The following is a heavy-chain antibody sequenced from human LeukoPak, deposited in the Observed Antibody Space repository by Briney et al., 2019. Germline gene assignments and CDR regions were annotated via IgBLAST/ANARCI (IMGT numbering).Heavy chain of an antibody. Sequence: PGRSLRLSCAASGFTFGSYGMYWVRQAPGKGLEWVAVIWYDGTNRFYADSVKGRFTISRDNSKNTLYLQMNSLRTEDTAVYYCARVVDYWGQGTLVTVSS. CDR1: GFTFGSYG. J-gene: IGHJ4*02. V-gene: IGHV3-33*07. CDR3: ARVVDY. CDR2: IWYDGTNR.